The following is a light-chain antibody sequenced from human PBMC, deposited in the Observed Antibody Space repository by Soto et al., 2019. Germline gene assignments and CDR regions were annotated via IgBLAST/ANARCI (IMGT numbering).Light chain of an antibody. Sequence: DIQLTQSPSFLSASVGDRVTITCRASQGISSYLAWYQQKPGKAPKLLIYAASTLQSGGPSRFTGSGSGTEFTLTISSLQPEDFATYFCQQLNSYPPFFGGGTKVEIK. CDR1: QGISSY. J-gene: IGKJ4*01. V-gene: IGKV1-9*01. CDR2: AAS. CDR3: QQLNSYPPF.